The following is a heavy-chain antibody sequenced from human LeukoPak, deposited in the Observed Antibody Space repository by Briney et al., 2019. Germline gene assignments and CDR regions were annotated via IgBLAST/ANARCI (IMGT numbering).Heavy chain of an antibody. J-gene: IGHJ3*02. Sequence: ASVKVSCKASGYTFAEFYIQWVRQAHGQGSEWMGRINTKKGGTMYAKKFEGRVTITRDTSISTPYTDLSTLRSHDTAVYYCARVNAITGLQLEHPFDMWGQGTIVTVSS. CDR3: ARVNAITGLQLEHPFDM. CDR2: INTKKGGT. CDR1: GYTFAEFY. D-gene: IGHD5-24*01. V-gene: IGHV1-2*06.